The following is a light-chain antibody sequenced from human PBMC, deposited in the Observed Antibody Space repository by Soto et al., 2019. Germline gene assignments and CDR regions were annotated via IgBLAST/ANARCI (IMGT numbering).Light chain of an antibody. CDR1: QSVNTY. CDR2: DAS. V-gene: IGKV3-11*01. Sequence: DIVLTQSPATLSLSPGERATLSCRASQSVNTYLAWYQQKPGQAPRLLIYDASNRATGIPARFSGSGSGTDFTLTISSLEPEDFAVYYCQQRSNWPLTFGGGTKVDI. CDR3: QQRSNWPLT. J-gene: IGKJ4*01.